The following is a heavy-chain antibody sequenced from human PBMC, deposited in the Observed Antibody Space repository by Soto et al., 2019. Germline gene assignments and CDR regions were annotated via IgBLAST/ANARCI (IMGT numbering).Heavy chain of an antibody. CDR2: IKQDGSEK. CDR1: GFTFSSYW. Sequence: RRLSCAASGFTFSSYWMSWVRQAPGKGLEWVANIKQDGSEKYYVDSVKGRFTISRDNAKNSLYLQMNSLGAEDTAVYYCARGGGYCSSTGCYNYYGMDVWGQGTTVTVSS. D-gene: IGHD2-2*02. CDR3: ARGGGYCSSTGCYNYYGMDV. J-gene: IGHJ6*02. V-gene: IGHV3-7*03.